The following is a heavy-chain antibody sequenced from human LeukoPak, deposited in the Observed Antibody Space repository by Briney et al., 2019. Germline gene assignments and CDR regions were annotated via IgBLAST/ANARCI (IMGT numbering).Heavy chain of an antibody. V-gene: IGHV4-39*07. Sequence: SETLSLTCSVSGDSISTSSYYWGWIRQPPGKGLEWIGTIYYSGSTYYNPSLTSRVTISVDTSKNQFSLKVNSVTAADTAVYYCARYRAFDIWGLGTLVTVSS. CDR3: ARYRAFDI. CDR1: GDSISTSSYY. CDR2: IYYSGST. J-gene: IGHJ3*02.